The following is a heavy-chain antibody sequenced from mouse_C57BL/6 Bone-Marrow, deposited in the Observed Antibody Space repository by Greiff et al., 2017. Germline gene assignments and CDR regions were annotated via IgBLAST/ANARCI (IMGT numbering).Heavy chain of an antibody. Sequence: EVQRVESGGGLVKPSGSLTLSCAASGFTFSDYGVHWVRQAPEKGLEWVAYIRSGSSTIYYAATVKGRFTSSRDNAKNTLFLQMTSLRSEDTAMYYCARPDSNYVLAWFAYWGQGTLVTVSA. CDR3: ARPDSNYVLAWFAY. CDR1: GFTFSDYG. D-gene: IGHD2-5*01. J-gene: IGHJ3*01. CDR2: IRSGSSTI. V-gene: IGHV5-17*01.